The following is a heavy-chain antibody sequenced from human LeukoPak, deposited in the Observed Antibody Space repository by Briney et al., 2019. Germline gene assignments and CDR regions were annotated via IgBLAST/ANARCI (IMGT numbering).Heavy chain of an antibody. J-gene: IGHJ5*02. V-gene: IGHV4-30-2*01. CDR2: HSGST. Sequence: HSGSTYYNPSLKSRVTISVDRSKNQFSLKLSSVTAADTAVYYCARARGYCSSTSCRNWFDPWGQGTLVTVSS. D-gene: IGHD2-2*01. CDR3: ARARGYCSSTSCRNWFDP.